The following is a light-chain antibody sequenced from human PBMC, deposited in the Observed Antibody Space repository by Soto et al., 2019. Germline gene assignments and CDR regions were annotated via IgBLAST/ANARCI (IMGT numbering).Light chain of an antibody. J-gene: IGKJ4*01. Sequence: EIVLTQSPATLSLSPGERVILSCRASQSISHYLAWYQQKPGQAPRLLIYDASNRATGIPARFSGSGSGADFTLSIGSLEPEDFAVYYCQQRSDWPLTFGGGIKVEIK. CDR3: QQRSDWPLT. CDR1: QSISHY. CDR2: DAS. V-gene: IGKV3-11*01.